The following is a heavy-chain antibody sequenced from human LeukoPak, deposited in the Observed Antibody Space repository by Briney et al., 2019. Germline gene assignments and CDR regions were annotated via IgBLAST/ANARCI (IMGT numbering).Heavy chain of an antibody. CDR1: GGSISSYY. J-gene: IGHJ6*02. V-gene: IGHV4-59*12. CDR3: AREELYDSSRMDV. Sequence: SETLSLTCTASGGSISSYYWSWIRQPPGKGLEWIGYIYYSGSTYYNPSLKSRVTISVDTSKNQFSLKLSSVTAADTAVYYCAREELYDSSRMDVWGQGTTVTVSS. D-gene: IGHD3-22*01. CDR2: IYYSGST.